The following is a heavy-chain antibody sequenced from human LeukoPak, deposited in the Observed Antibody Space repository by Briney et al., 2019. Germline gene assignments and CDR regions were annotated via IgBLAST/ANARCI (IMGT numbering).Heavy chain of an antibody. J-gene: IGHJ6*02. V-gene: IGHV4-59*11. CDR2: IHYSGRP. CDR3: ARFGVDYDMDV. Sequence: SETLSLTCTVSGGSISGHYWTWIRQPPGKGLEWIGQIHYSGRPDYNPSLKSRVTISVDTSKNQLSLKVTSVTGAHTAVYYCARFGVDYDMDVWGQGTTVTASS. D-gene: IGHD3-16*01. CDR1: GGSISGHY.